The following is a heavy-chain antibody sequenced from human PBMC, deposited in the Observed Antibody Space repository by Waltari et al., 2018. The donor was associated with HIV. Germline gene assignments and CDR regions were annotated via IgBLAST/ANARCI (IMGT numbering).Heavy chain of an antibody. D-gene: IGHD3-22*01. CDR2: IDGSGTKS. CDR1: GFAFVSYA. V-gene: IGHV3-23*01. CDR3: AKAFYEDTAYYYDF. Sequence: EVQLMESGGGLVQPGGSRRLSCAASGFAFVSYAITWVRQSPERGVEGVAAIDGSGTKSFYADSVKGRFTLSRDNSKNTVFLQMNSLRAADTAIYYCAKAFYEDTAYYYDFWGRGTRVTVSS. J-gene: IGHJ4*02.